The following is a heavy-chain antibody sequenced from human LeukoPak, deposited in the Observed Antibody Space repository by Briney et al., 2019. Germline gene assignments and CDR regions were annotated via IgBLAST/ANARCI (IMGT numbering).Heavy chain of an antibody. CDR1: GFTFDDYA. D-gene: IGHD2-21*02. J-gene: IGHJ4*02. Sequence: PGGSLRLSCAASGFTFDDYAMHWARQAPGKGLEWVSGISWNSGSIGYADSVKGRFTISRDNAKNSLYLQMNSLRAEDTALYYCAKDNCGGDCYYDYWGQGTLVTVSS. CDR3: AKDNCGGDCYYDY. V-gene: IGHV3-9*01. CDR2: ISWNSGSI.